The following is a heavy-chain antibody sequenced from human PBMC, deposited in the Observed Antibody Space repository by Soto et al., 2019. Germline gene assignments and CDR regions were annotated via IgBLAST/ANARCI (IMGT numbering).Heavy chain of an antibody. CDR1: GGSISRGGYY. V-gene: IGHV4-31*03. Sequence: SETLSLTCTVSGGSISRGGYYWILIRQNPGKGLEWIGYTYNSVSTYYNPSLKSRVTISVDTSKNQFSLKLTSVTAADTAVYYCARALWGPAGHINWFDPWGQRTLVTVSS. CDR2: TYNSVST. CDR3: ARALWGPAGHINWFDP. D-gene: IGHD2-2*01. J-gene: IGHJ5*02.